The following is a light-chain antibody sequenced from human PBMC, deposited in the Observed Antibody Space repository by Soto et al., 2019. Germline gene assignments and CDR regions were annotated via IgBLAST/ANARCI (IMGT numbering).Light chain of an antibody. CDR2: GAS. J-gene: IGKJ5*01. CDR3: QPYDNWPPIT. CDR1: HSVSSN. V-gene: IGKV3-15*01. Sequence: EIVLTQSPATLSVSPGESATLSCRASHSVSSNLAWYQQKLGQAPRLLIYGASTRATGIPARFRGSGSGTEFTLTISSLQPEDLAVYYCQPYDNWPPITFGQGTRLEIK.